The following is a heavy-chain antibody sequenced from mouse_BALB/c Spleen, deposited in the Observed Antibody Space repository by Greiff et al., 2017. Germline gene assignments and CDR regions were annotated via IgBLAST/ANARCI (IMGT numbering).Heavy chain of an antibody. V-gene: IGHV5-6-5*01. CDR2: ISSGGST. CDR1: GFTFSSYA. D-gene: IGHD2-1*01. Sequence: EVKLVESGGGLVKPGGSLKLSCAASGFTFSSYAMSWVRQTPEKRLEWVASISSGGSTYYPDSVKGRFTISRDNARNILYLQMSSLRSEDTAMDYCARGYGNYWFAYWGQGTLVTVSA. J-gene: IGHJ3*01. CDR3: ARGYGNYWFAY.